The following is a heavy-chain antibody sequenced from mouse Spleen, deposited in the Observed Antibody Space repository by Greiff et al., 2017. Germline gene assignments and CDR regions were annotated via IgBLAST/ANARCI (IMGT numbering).Heavy chain of an antibody. CDR1: GYTFTSYT. CDR3: ARNVLYGSSLYYAMDY. CDR2: INPSSGYT. Sequence: QVHVKQSGAELARPGASVKMSCKASGYTFTSYTMHWVKQRPGQGLEWIGYINPSSGYTKYNQKFKDKATLTADKSSSTAYMQLSSLTSEDSAVYYCARNVLYGSSLYYAMDYWGQGTSVTVSS. V-gene: IGHV1-4*01. D-gene: IGHD1-1*01. J-gene: IGHJ4*01.